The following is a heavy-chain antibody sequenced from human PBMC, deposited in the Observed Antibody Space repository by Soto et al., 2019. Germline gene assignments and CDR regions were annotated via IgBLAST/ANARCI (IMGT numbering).Heavy chain of an antibody. J-gene: IGHJ2*01. CDR2: ISDDGSKE. D-gene: IGHD1-20*01. CDR3: ARDWYTNIWPCWYFDL. CDR1: GFIFSSFA. V-gene: IGHV3-30-3*01. Sequence: QVQLVESGGGVVQPGRSLSLSCAASGFIFSSFAMHWVRQAPGKGLEWMAIISDDGSKEYYADSVKGRFTISRDNSKNTLFLQIRSLLPDDTDVYYCARDWYTNIWPCWYFDLWGRGNLVTVSS.